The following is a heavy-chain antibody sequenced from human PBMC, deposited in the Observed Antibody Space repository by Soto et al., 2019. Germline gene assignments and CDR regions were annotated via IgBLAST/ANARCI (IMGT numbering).Heavy chain of an antibody. D-gene: IGHD7-27*01. CDR3: ARYNGGAELDY. Sequence: QVQLVQSGAEVKKPGSSVKVSCKASGGTFSSYTISWVRQAPGQGLEWMGRIIPILGIANYAQKFQGRVKITADKSTSTAYMELSSLRYEDTDVYYCARYNGGAELDYWGQGTLVTVSS. V-gene: IGHV1-69*02. CDR1: GGTFSSYT. CDR2: IIPILGIA. J-gene: IGHJ4*02.